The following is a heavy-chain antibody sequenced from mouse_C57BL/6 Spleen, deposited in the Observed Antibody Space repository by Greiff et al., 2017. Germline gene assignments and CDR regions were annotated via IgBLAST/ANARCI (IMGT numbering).Heavy chain of an antibody. J-gene: IGHJ2*01. V-gene: IGHV3-6*01. CDR1: GYSITSGYY. D-gene: IGHD2-1*01. Sequence: EVQLQQSGPGLVKPSQSLSLTCSVTGYSITSGYYWNWIRQFPGNKLEWMGYISYDGSNNYNPSLKNRISITRDTSKNQFFLKLNSVTTEDTATYYCARVHGNYPLDYWGQGTTLTVSS. CDR2: ISYDGSN. CDR3: ARVHGNYPLDY.